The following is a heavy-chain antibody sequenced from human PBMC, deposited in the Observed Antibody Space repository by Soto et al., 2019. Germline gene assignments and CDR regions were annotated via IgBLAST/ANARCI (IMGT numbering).Heavy chain of an antibody. CDR2: IYYSGSA. Sequence: SETLSLTCSVSGSSISSGPYYCGWIGKPPGKGLEWIGFIYYSGSAYYTPSLKSRVTISIDTSKNQFSLKLTSVTAADTAVFYCARHGVDYGDYASYYYYGMDVWGRGTTVT. CDR1: GSSISSGPYY. CDR3: ARHGVDYGDYASYYYYGMDV. D-gene: IGHD4-17*01. V-gene: IGHV4-39*01. J-gene: IGHJ6*02.